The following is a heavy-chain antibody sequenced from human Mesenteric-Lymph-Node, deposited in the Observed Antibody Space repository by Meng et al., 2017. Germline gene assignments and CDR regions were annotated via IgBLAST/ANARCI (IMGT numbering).Heavy chain of an antibody. Sequence: QGQRQESGPGLVKPSATLSLPCAVSGGSISSINWWTWVRQPPGKGLEWIGEIYHSGSTNYNPSLKSRVTISVDKSKNQFSLKLSSVTAADTAVYYCARGPSRWLQFSFDYWGQGTLVTVSS. CDR2: IYHSGST. D-gene: IGHD5-24*01. J-gene: IGHJ4*02. CDR3: ARGPSRWLQFSFDY. CDR1: GGSISSINW. V-gene: IGHV4-4*02.